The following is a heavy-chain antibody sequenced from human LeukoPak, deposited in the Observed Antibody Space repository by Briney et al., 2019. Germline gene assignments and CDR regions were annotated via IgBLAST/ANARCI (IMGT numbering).Heavy chain of an antibody. J-gene: IGHJ4*02. D-gene: IGHD1-26*01. Sequence: PGRSLRLSCAASGFTFSSYAMHWVRQAPGKGLEWVAIISYDGSNKYYAESVKGRFTVSRDNAKNTLYLQLNSLRAEDTAVYYCARGLQEWERRRDYWGQGTLVTVSS. V-gene: IGHV3-30*04. CDR3: ARGLQEWERRRDY. CDR2: ISYDGSNK. CDR1: GFTFSSYA.